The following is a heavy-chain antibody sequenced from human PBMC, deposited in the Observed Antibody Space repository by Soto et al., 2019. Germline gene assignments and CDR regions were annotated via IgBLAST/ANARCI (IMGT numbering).Heavy chain of an antibody. CDR1: GFTFSNAW. V-gene: IGHV3-15*07. D-gene: IGHD6-19*01. Sequence: PGGSLRLSCAASGFTFSNAWMNWVRQAPGKGLEWVGRIKSKTDGGTTDYAAPVKGRFTISRDDSKNTLYLQMNSLKTEDTAVYYCMSSSGTAGSLFSFDPWGQGTLVPVSS. CDR2: IKSKTDGGTT. J-gene: IGHJ5*02. CDR3: MSSSGTAGSLFSFDP.